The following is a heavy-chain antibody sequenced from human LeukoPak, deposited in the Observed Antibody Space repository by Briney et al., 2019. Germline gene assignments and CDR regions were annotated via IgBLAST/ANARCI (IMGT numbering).Heavy chain of an antibody. V-gene: IGHV3-23*01. CDR1: GFTFSSYG. Sequence: GGSLRLSCAASGFTFSSYGMSWVRQAPGKGLEWVSAISGSGGSTYYADSVKGRFTISRDNSKNTLYLQMNSLSAEDTAVYYCATRSPYYYGSGSYHFDYWGQGTLVAVSS. D-gene: IGHD3-10*01. J-gene: IGHJ4*02. CDR3: ATRSPYYYGSGSYHFDY. CDR2: ISGSGGST.